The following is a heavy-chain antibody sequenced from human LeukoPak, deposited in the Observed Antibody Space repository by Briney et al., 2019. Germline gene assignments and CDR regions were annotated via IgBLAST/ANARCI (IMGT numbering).Heavy chain of an antibody. J-gene: IGHJ4*02. CDR1: GGSISSSSYY. CDR2: IYYSGST. Sequence: SETLSLTCTVSGGSISSSSYYWGWIRQPPGKGLEWIGSIYYSGSTNYNPSLKSRVTISVDTSKNQFSLKLSSVTAADTAVYYCARGGPWLRLKYFDYWGQGTLVTVSS. CDR3: ARGGPWLRLKYFDY. V-gene: IGHV4-39*07. D-gene: IGHD5-12*01.